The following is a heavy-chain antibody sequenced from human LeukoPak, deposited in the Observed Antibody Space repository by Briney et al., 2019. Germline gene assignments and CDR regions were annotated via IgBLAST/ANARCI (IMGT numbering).Heavy chain of an antibody. J-gene: IGHJ6*04. CDR2: IWYDGSNK. V-gene: IGHV3-33*01. CDR1: GFTFSSYG. D-gene: IGHD2-2*01. CDR3: ARDELYCSSTSCYYYYGMDV. Sequence: HSGGSLRLSCAASGFTFSSYGMHRVRQAPGKGLEWVAVIWYDGSNKYYADSVKGRFTISRDNSKNTLYLQMNSLRAEDTAVYYCARDELYCSSTSCYYYYGMDVWGKGTTVTVSS.